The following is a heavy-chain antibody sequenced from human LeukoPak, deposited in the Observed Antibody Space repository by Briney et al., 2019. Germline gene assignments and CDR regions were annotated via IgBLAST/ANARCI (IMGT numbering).Heavy chain of an antibody. V-gene: IGHV4-59*01. D-gene: IGHD3-22*01. J-gene: IGHJ4*02. CDR3: ARAPYYHGSSGYYYGYFDY. Sequence: SETLSLTCTVSGGSISTYYWSWIRQPPGKGLEWIGFIYYSGTTSYSPSLKSRVTIAVDTSKNQFSLNLSSVTAADTAVYCCARAPYYHGSSGYYYGYFDYWGQGTLVTVSS. CDR2: IYYSGTT. CDR1: GGSISTYY.